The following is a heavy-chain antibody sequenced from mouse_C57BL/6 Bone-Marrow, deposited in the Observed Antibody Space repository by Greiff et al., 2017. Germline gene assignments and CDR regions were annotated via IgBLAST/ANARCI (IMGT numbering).Heavy chain of an antibody. CDR2: ISNGGGST. CDR1: GFTFSDYY. J-gene: IGHJ4*01. Sequence: LQQSGGGLVQPGGSLKLSCAASGFTFSDYYMYWVRQTPEKRLEWVAYISNGGGSTYYPDTVKGRFTISRDNAKNTLYLQMSRLKSEDTAMYYCARRIYGSSLYYAMDYWGQGTSVTVSS. D-gene: IGHD1-1*01. V-gene: IGHV5-12*01. CDR3: ARRIYGSSLYYAMDY.